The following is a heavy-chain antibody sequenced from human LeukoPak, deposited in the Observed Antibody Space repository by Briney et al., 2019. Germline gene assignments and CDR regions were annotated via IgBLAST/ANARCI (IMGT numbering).Heavy chain of an antibody. Sequence: GGSLRLSCAASGFTFSSYAMHWVRQAPGKGLEWVAVISYDGSNKYYADSVKGRFTISRDNNKKSLYLQMNSLRPEDTALYYCAKGRSSSLDPIDYWGQGTLVTVSS. V-gene: IGHV3-30*04. J-gene: IGHJ4*02. D-gene: IGHD6-13*01. CDR2: ISYDGSNK. CDR1: GFTFSSYA. CDR3: AKGRSSSLDPIDY.